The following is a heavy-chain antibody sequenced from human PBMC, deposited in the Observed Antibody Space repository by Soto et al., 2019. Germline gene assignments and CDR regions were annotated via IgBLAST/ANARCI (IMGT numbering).Heavy chain of an antibody. V-gene: IGHV2-5*02. J-gene: IGHJ6*01. CDR2: IYWDDDK. D-gene: IGHD2-21*02. Sequence: QITLKESGPTLVKPTQTLTLTCTFSGFSLSTSGVSVGWIRQPPGKALEWLALIYWDDDKRYSPSLKSRLTITKDTSKNQVVLRMTHMDPVDTATYYCAHSRCGGDCLQSYPSHYYYGMDVW. CDR3: AHSRCGGDCLQSYPSHYYYGMDV. CDR1: GFSLSTSGVS.